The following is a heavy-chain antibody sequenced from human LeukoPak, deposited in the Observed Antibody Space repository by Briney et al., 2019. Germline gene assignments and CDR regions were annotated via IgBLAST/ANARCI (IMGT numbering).Heavy chain of an antibody. CDR1: GGSISSGGYY. CDR2: IYHSGST. J-gene: IGHJ4*02. D-gene: IGHD2-2*01. Sequence: SETLSLTCTVSGGSISSGGYYWSWIRQPPGKGLEWIGYIYHSGSTYYNPSLKSRVTISVDTSKNQFSLKLSSVTAADTAVYYCARGGRRGYCSSTSCSPLDYWGQGTLVTVSS. V-gene: IGHV4-30-2*01. CDR3: ARGGRRGYCSSTSCSPLDY.